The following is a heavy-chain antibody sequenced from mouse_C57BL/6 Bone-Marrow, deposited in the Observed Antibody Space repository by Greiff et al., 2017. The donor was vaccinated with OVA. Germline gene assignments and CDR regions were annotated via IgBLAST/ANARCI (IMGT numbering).Heavy chain of an antibody. J-gene: IGHJ2*01. Sequence: VQLQQSGPELVKPGASVKLSCKASGYTFTSYDINWVKQRPGQGLEWIGWIYPSGGSINYNEEFKGKATFTVDTSSSTESMELHSLTSEDSAVYFCARPHCDYDRGLFDYWGQGTTLTVSS. CDR3: ARPHCDYDRGLFDY. V-gene: IGHV1-85*01. D-gene: IGHD2-4*01. CDR2: IYPSGGSI. CDR1: GYTFTSYD.